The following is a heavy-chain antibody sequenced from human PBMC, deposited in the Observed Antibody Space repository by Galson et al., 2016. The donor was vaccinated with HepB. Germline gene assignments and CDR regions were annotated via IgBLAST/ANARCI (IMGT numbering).Heavy chain of an antibody. D-gene: IGHD3-9*01. CDR1: GFTFRSYV. V-gene: IGHV3-30*18. J-gene: IGHJ4*02. CDR2: ILNDGSSK. Sequence: SLRLSCAASGFTFRSYVMHWVRQAPGKGLEWVAAILNDGSSKFYADSVRGRFTISRDNSRKTLDLHVDSLTVEDTALYYCAKGREFNYDILMGYLTAGRTDMDVWGRGTLVTVSS. CDR3: AKGREFNYDILMGYLTAGRTDMDV.